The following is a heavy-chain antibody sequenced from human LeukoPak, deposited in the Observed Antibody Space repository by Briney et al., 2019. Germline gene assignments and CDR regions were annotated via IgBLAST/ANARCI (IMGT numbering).Heavy chain of an antibody. D-gene: IGHD2-2*01. CDR3: ASGYCSSTSCRRPLYYYYYMDV. CDR2: INHSGST. Sequence: SETLSLTCAVYGGSFSGYYWSWICQPPGKGLEWIGEINHSGSTNYNPSLKSRVTISVDTSKNQFSLKLSSVTAADTAVYYCASGYCSSTSCRRPLYYYYYMDVWGKGTTVTVSS. J-gene: IGHJ6*03. V-gene: IGHV4-34*01. CDR1: GGSFSGYY.